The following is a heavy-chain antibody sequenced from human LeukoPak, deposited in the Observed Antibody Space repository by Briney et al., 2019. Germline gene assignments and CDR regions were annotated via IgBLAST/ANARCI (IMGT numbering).Heavy chain of an antibody. Sequence: PGGSLRLSCAASGFTFGSYAMHWVRQAPGKGLEWVAVISYDGSNKYYADSAKGRFTISRDNSKNTLYLQMNSLRAEDTAVYYCARDPGRLPSPIDYWGQGTLVTVSS. CDR1: GFTFGSYA. CDR3: ARDPGRLPSPIDY. V-gene: IGHV3-30*04. D-gene: IGHD5-18*01. J-gene: IGHJ4*02. CDR2: ISYDGSNK.